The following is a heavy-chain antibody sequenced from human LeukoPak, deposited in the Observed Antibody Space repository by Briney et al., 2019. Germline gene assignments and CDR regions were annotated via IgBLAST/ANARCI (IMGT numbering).Heavy chain of an antibody. J-gene: IGHJ4*02. CDR3: AKDLTTYYFGRSEY. D-gene: IGHD3-10*01. CDR1: GFTFSSYA. V-gene: IGHV3-23*01. CDR2: ISGSGGST. Sequence: GGSLRLSCAASGFTFSSYAMSWVRQAPGKGLECVSAISGSGGSTYYADSVKGRFTTSRDNSKNTLYLQMNSLRAEDTAVYYCAKDLTTYYFGRSEYWGQGTLVTVSS.